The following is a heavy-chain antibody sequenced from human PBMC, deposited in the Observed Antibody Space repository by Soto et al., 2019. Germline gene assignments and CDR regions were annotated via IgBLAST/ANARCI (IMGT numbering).Heavy chain of an antibody. V-gene: IGHV1-46*01. D-gene: IGHD3-3*01. J-gene: IGHJ6*02. Sequence: QAHLVQSGAEVKIPGASVKVSCKASAYNFIHYYIHWVKRAPGQGLEWMGIINPNGGSTTYAQKFQGRVTSSRDTSTSTVYMDLSSLTSEDTAIYYCARDGWFSALRIPFGMDVWGQGTTVTVSS. CDR1: AYNFIHYY. CDR3: ARDGWFSALRIPFGMDV. CDR2: INPNGGST.